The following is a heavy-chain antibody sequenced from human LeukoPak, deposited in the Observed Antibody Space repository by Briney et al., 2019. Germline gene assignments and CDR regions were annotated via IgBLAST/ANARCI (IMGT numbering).Heavy chain of an antibody. V-gene: IGHV4-59*01. CDR3: ARAPPPSGYSYYHCMDV. CDR1: GGSISPYY. Sequence: PSETLTLTCTVSGGSISPYYWSWIRQSPGKGLEWIGYIYYSGTTNYNPSLKSRVTMSVDTSKSQFSLRLSSVTAADTAVYYCARAPPPSGYSYYHCMDVCGKVTTVTVSS. CDR2: IYYSGTT. D-gene: IGHD3-3*01. J-gene: IGHJ6*03.